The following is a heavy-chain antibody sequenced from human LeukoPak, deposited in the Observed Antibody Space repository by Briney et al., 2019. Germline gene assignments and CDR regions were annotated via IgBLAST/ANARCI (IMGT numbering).Heavy chain of an antibody. Sequence: SETLSLTCTVSGGSISSYYWSWIRQPPGKGLEWIGYIYYSGSTNYNPSLKSRVTISVDMSKNQFSLKLSSVTAADTAVYYCARDPSDYGGNSGFDYWGQGTLVTVSS. CDR2: IYYSGST. V-gene: IGHV4-59*01. J-gene: IGHJ4*02. CDR1: GGSISSYY. CDR3: ARDPSDYGGNSGFDY. D-gene: IGHD4-23*01.